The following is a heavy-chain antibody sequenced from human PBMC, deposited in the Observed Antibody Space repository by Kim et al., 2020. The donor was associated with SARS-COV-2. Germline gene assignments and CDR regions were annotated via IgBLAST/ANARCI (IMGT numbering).Heavy chain of an antibody. J-gene: IGHJ3*02. CDR3: ARAGEGSGSYYNEGVDAFDI. V-gene: IGHV4-31*03. CDR2: IYYSGST. CDR1: GGSISSGGYY. D-gene: IGHD3-10*01. Sequence: SETLSLTCTVSGGSISSGGYYWSWIRQHPGKGLEWIGYIYYSGSTYYNPSLKSRVTISVDTSKNQFSLKLSSVTAADTAVYYCARAGEGSGSYYNEGVDAFDIWGQGTMVTVSS.